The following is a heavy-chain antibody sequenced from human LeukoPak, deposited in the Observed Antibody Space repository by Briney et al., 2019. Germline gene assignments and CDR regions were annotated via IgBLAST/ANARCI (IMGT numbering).Heavy chain of an antibody. CDR1: GGSISSYY. CDR2: IYTSGST. J-gene: IGHJ6*03. Sequence: SSETLSLTCTVSGGSISSYYWSWIRQPPGKGLEWIGYIYTSGSTNYNPSLKSRVTMSVDTSKNQFSLKLSSVTAADTAVYYCAIRYYDFWSGRGYYMDVWGKGTTVTVSS. D-gene: IGHD3-3*01. CDR3: AIRYYDFWSGRGYYMDV. V-gene: IGHV4-4*09.